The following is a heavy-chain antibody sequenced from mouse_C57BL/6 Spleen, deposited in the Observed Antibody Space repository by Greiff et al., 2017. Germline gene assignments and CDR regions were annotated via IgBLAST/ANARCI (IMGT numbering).Heavy chain of an antibody. V-gene: IGHV1-7*01. CDR1: GYTFTSYW. Sequence: VQLQQSGAELAKPGASVKLSCKASGYTFTSYWMHWVKQRPGQGLEWIGYINPSSGYTKYNQKFKDKATLTADKSSITAYMQLSSLTYEDSAVYYCARKDYGSSYSGYFDYWGQGTTLTVSS. D-gene: IGHD1-1*01. CDR2: INPSSGYT. CDR3: ARKDYGSSYSGYFDY. J-gene: IGHJ2*01.